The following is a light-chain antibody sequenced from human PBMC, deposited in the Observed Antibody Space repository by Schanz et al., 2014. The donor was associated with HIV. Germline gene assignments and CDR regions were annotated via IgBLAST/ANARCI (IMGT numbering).Light chain of an antibody. V-gene: IGLV4-69*01. J-gene: IGLJ3*02. Sequence: QPVLTQSPSASASLGASVKLTCTLSSGHSSYAIAWHQQQPEKGPRFLMNLNSDGSHSKGDGIPDRFSGSSSGAERYLTISSLQSEDEAHYYCEAWDRNTRVFGGGTKLTVL. CDR1: SGHSSYA. CDR3: EAWDRNTRV. CDR2: LNSDGSH.